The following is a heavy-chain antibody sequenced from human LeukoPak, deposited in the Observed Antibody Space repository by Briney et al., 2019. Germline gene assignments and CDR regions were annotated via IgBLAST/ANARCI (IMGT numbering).Heavy chain of an antibody. CDR1: GYSFTSYW. CDR2: IYPGDSDT. V-gene: IGHV5-51*01. CDR3: ARLGTAVVAVYLDS. Sequence: GESLKISCETSGYSFTSYWIAWVRQVPGKGLEWMGSIYPGDSDTRYSPSFQGQVTISADKSISTAYLQLRRLKASDTAMYYCARLGTAVVAVYLDSGGQGTLVTVSS. D-gene: IGHD5-18*01. J-gene: IGHJ4*02.